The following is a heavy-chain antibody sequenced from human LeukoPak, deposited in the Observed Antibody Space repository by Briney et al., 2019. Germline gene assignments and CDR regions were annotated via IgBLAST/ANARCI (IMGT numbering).Heavy chain of an antibody. CDR1: GFIFSTFA. Sequence: GGSLRLSCEASGFIFSTFAMSWVRQAPGKGLEWVSGINWNGGSTGYADSVKGRFTISRDNAKNSLYLQMNSLRAEDTALYHCARGSTYYDFWSGYYQGYYYMDVWGKGTTVTVSS. CDR3: ARGSTYYDFWSGYYQGYYYMDV. J-gene: IGHJ6*03. D-gene: IGHD3-3*01. V-gene: IGHV3-20*01. CDR2: INWNGGST.